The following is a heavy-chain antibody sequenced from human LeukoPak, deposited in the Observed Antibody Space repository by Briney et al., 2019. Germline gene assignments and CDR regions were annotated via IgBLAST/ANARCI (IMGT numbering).Heavy chain of an antibody. CDR3: ARLIVVVPAATHGRDY. CDR2: IYYSGSS. D-gene: IGHD2-2*01. Sequence: SETLSLTCNVSGGSISGYHWSWIRQPPGKGLEWLGYIYYSGSSNYNPSLKSRVTMSADTSKNQFSLKLSSVTAADTAVYYCARLIVVVPAATHGRDYWGQGTLVTVSS. J-gene: IGHJ4*02. V-gene: IGHV4-59*01. CDR1: GGSISGYH.